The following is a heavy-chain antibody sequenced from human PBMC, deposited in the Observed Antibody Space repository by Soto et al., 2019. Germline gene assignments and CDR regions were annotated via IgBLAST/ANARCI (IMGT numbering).Heavy chain of an antibody. CDR2: IYHSGST. V-gene: IGHV4-4*02. J-gene: IGHJ6*02. CDR1: GGSISSSNW. Sequence: PSETLSLTCAVSGGSISSSNWWSWVRQPPGKGLEWIGEIYHSGSTNYNPSLKSRVTISVDKSKNQFSLKLSSVTAADTPVYYCARGLGTIFGVVRHHYGMDVWGQGTTVTVSS. D-gene: IGHD3-3*01. CDR3: ARGLGTIFGVVRHHYGMDV.